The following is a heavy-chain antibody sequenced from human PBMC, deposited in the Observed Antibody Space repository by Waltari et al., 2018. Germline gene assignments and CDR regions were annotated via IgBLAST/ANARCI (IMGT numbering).Heavy chain of an antibody. CDR3: ARLAYDDFWSGYVPYYYYYGMDV. J-gene: IGHJ6*02. CDR1: GGSISSSSYY. D-gene: IGHD3-3*01. Sequence: QLQLQESGPGLVKPSETLSLTCTVSGGSISSSSYYWGWIRQPPGKGLGWIGSIYYSGSTYYNPSLKSRVTISVDTSKNQFSLKLSSVTAADTAVYYCARLAYDDFWSGYVPYYYYYGMDVWGQGTTVTVSS. V-gene: IGHV4-39*01. CDR2: IYYSGST.